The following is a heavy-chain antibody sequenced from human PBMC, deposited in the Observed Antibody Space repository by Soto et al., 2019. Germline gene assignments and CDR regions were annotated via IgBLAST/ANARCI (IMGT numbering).Heavy chain of an antibody. V-gene: IGHV3-23*01. CDR1: GFTFSTFD. CDR3: VKGAWLDY. Sequence: TGGSLRLSCAASGFTFSTFDMTWVRQAPGKGLEWVSLIRGVAGSTHYPDSVKGRFTISKDTSNNVLYLEMNSLRADNTAVYFCVKGAWLDYWGQGNMVTVS. J-gene: IGHJ4*02. CDR2: IRGVAGST.